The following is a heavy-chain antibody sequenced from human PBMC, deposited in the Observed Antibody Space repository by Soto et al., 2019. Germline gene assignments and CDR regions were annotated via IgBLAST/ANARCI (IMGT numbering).Heavy chain of an antibody. CDR3: ARVSSGWPFDY. Sequence: TSETLSLTCTVSGGSISSGDYYWSWIRQPPGKGLEWIGYIYYSGSTYYNPSLKSRVTISVDTSKNQFSLKLSSVTAADTAVYYCARVSSGWPFDYWGQGTLVTV. D-gene: IGHD6-19*01. CDR1: GGSISSGDYY. CDR2: IYYSGST. J-gene: IGHJ4*02. V-gene: IGHV4-30-4*01.